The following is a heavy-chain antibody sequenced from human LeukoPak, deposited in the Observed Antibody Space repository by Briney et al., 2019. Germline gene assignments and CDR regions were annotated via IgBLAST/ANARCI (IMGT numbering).Heavy chain of an antibody. CDR2: IYYSGST. CDR1: GGSISSSSYY. CDR3: ARKHGWFGELLSWYFDL. J-gene: IGHJ2*01. D-gene: IGHD3-10*01. V-gene: IGHV4-39*01. Sequence: PSETLSLTCTVSGGSISSSSYYWGWIRQPPGKGLEWIGSIYYSGSTYYNPSLKSRVTISVDTSKNQFSLKLSSVTAADTAVYYCARKHGWFGELLSWYFDLWGRGTLVTVSS.